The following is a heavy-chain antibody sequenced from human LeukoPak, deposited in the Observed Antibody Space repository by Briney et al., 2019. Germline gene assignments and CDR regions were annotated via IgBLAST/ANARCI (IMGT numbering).Heavy chain of an antibody. Sequence: GASVKVSCKASGYTFTGYYMHWVRQATGQGLEWMGWMNPNSGNTGYAQKFQGRVTMTRNTSISTAYMELSSLRSEDTAVYYCARGVKKRLDAFDIWGQGTMVTVSS. V-gene: IGHV1-8*02. D-gene: IGHD6-19*01. J-gene: IGHJ3*02. CDR1: GYTFTGYY. CDR3: ARGVKKRLDAFDI. CDR2: MNPNSGNT.